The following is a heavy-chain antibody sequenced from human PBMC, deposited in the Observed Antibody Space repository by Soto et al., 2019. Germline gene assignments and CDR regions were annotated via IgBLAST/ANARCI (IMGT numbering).Heavy chain of an antibody. J-gene: IGHJ4*02. CDR3: ARGSVAEDY. D-gene: IGHD2-15*01. CDR2: ISYDGSNE. Sequence: QVQLVESGGGVVQPGRSLRLSCAASGFTFSSYAMHWVRQAPGKGLEWVSVISYDGSNEYYADSVKGRFTISRDNSKNTRYLQMNSLRTEDTAVYYCARGSVAEDYWGQGTLVIVSS. V-gene: IGHV3-30-3*01. CDR1: GFTFSSYA.